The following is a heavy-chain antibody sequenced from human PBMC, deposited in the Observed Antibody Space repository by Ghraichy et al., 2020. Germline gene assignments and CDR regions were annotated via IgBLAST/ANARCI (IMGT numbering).Heavy chain of an antibody. CDR2: IYHSGST. J-gene: IGHJ6*02. Sequence: SQTLSLTCAVSGGSISSGGYSWSWIRQPPGKGLEWIGYIYHSGSTYYNPSLKSRVTISVDRSKNQFSLKLSSVTAADTAVYYCARGNDILTGYYDYYGMDVWGQGTTVTVAS. CDR3: ARGNDILTGYYDYYGMDV. D-gene: IGHD3-9*01. V-gene: IGHV4-30-2*01. CDR1: GGSISSGGYS.